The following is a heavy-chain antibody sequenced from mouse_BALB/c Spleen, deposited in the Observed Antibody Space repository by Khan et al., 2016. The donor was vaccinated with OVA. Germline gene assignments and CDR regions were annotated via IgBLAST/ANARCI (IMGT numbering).Heavy chain of an antibody. Sequence: QVQLKESGAELAKPGASVKMSCKASGYTFTTYWMHWIKQRPGQGLEWIGYINPSTSYTEYSQKFKDKATLTADKSSSTAYMQLSSLTSEDSAIYDCTRRGIYGIFAYWGQGTLVTVST. D-gene: IGHD2-1*01. V-gene: IGHV1-7*01. CDR3: TRRGIYGIFAY. J-gene: IGHJ3*01. CDR2: INPSTSYT. CDR1: GYTFTTYW.